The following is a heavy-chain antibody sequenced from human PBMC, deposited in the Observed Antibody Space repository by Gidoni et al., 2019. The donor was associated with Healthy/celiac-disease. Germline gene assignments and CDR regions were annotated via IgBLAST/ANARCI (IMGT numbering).Heavy chain of an antibody. CDR3: AHRPGPYTMVRGGLPQTYAAIKEGIFDY. CDR2: IYWDDDK. CDR1: GFSLSTSGVG. Sequence: QITLKESGPTLVKPTQTLTLTCTFSGFSLSTSGVGVGWIRQPPGKALEWLALIYWDDDKRYSPSLKSRLTITKDTSKNQVVLTMTNMDPVDTATYYCAHRPGPYTMVRGGLPQTYAAIKEGIFDYWGQGTLVTVSS. J-gene: IGHJ4*02. D-gene: IGHD3-10*01. V-gene: IGHV2-5*02.